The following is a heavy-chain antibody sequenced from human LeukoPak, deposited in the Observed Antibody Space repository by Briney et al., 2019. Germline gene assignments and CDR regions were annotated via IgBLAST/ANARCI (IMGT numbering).Heavy chain of an antibody. CDR1: GGTFSSYA. Sequence: GSSVKLSCKASGGTFSSYAISWVRQAPGQGLEWMGGIIPIFGTANYAQKFHGRVTITTDESTSTAYMELSSLRSEDTAVYYCARGEGIAAAEGEWGQGTLVTVSS. D-gene: IGHD6-13*01. J-gene: IGHJ4*02. V-gene: IGHV1-69*05. CDR3: ARGEGIAAAEGE. CDR2: IIPIFGTA.